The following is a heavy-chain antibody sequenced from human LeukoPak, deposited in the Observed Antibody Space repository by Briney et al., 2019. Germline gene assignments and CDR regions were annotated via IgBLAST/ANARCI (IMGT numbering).Heavy chain of an antibody. J-gene: IGHJ4*02. CDR2: FDPEDGET. D-gene: IGHD1-26*01. V-gene: IGHV1-24*01. Sequence: ASVKVSCKVSGCTLTELSMHWVRQAPGKGLEWMGGFDPEDGETIYAQKFQGRVTMTKDTSTDTAYMELSSLRSEDTAVYYCATEESGSYYYWGQGTLVTVSS. CDR1: GCTLTELS. CDR3: ATEESGSYYY.